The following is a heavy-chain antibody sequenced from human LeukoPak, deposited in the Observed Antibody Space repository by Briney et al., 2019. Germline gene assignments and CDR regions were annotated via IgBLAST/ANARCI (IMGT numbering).Heavy chain of an antibody. V-gene: IGHV3-23*01. J-gene: IGHJ4*02. D-gene: IGHD6-19*01. CDR2: VTASGAGT. CDR3: ANNGGVAVAGSFDN. CDR1: GYTFDSYA. Sequence: GGSLRLFCAASGYTFDSYAMTWVRQAPGKGLEWVSTVTASGAGTYFADSVKGRFTISRDNSKNTLYLQMNSLRAEHTAVYYCANNGGVAVAGSFDNWGQGTLVTVSS.